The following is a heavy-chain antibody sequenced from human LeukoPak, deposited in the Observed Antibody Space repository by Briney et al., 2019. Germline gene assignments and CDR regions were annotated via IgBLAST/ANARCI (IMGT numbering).Heavy chain of an antibody. CDR2: VSGSGDST. D-gene: IGHD3-22*01. Sequence: GGSLRLSCAVSGFTFNHYAMTWVRQAPGKGLEWVSGVSGSGDSTYHADPVKGRFSISRDNSKNTLYLQMNSLRAEDTAVYYCAKGDSSGYYLGYWYFDLWGRGTLVTVSS. CDR3: AKGDSSGYYLGYWYFDL. CDR1: GFTFNHYA. J-gene: IGHJ2*01. V-gene: IGHV3-23*01.